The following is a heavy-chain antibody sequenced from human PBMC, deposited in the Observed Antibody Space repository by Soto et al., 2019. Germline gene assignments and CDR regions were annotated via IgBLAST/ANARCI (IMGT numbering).Heavy chain of an antibody. D-gene: IGHD3-22*01. CDR2: ISYDGGNK. Sequence: GGSLRLPCSSSGFPFSNYAIHRVRPAPGKGLEWVAVISYDGGNKAYADSVKGRFTISRDNAKNTLYLQMNSLRAEDTAVYYCARDGWLYYDSTSQGMDVWGQGTTVTVSS. CDR1: GFPFSNYA. J-gene: IGHJ6*02. V-gene: IGHV3-30-3*01. CDR3: ARDGWLYYDSTSQGMDV.